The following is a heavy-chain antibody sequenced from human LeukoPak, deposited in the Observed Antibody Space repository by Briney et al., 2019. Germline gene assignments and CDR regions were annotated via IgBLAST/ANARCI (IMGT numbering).Heavy chain of an antibody. Sequence: GGSLRLSCAASGFTFSSYSMNWVRQAPGKGLEWVSYISSSSSTIYYANSVKGRFTISRDNSKNTLYLQMNSLRAEDTAVYYCAKYKGLITIFGVVLDYWGQGTLVTVSS. J-gene: IGHJ4*02. CDR3: AKYKGLITIFGVVLDY. V-gene: IGHV3-48*01. CDR1: GFTFSSYS. D-gene: IGHD3-3*01. CDR2: ISSSSSTI.